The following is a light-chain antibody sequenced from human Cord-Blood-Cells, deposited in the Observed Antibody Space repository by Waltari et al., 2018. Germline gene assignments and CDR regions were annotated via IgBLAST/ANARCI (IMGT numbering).Light chain of an antibody. Sequence: QSALTQPRSVSGSPGQSVTISCTGTSSDVGGYNYVSWYHQHPGKAPKLMIYDVSTRPPGVPDRFSGSKSGNTASLTISGLQAEDEADYYCCSYAGSYTVFGGGTKLTVL. V-gene: IGLV2-11*01. CDR1: SSDVGGYNY. J-gene: IGLJ3*02. CDR2: DVS. CDR3: CSYAGSYTV.